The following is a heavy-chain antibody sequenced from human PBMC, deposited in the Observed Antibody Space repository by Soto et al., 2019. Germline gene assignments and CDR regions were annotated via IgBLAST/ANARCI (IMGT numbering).Heavy chain of an antibody. Sequence: SETLSLTCTVSGGSIISYYWSWIRQPPGKGLEWIGYIYYSGSTNYNPSLKSRVTISVDTSKNQFSLKLSSVTAADTAVYYCARGVARPFYYYYYYMGVWGKGTTVTVSS. J-gene: IGHJ6*03. D-gene: IGHD1-1*01. V-gene: IGHV4-59*08. CDR2: IYYSGST. CDR3: ARGVARPFYYYYYYMGV. CDR1: GGSIISYY.